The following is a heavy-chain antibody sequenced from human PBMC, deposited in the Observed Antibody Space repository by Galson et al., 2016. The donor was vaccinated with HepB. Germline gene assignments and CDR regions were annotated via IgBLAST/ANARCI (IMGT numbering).Heavy chain of an antibody. D-gene: IGHD3-10*01. V-gene: IGHV3-64D*06. J-gene: IGHJ4*02. CDR1: GFTFSFSAYG. CDR3: VKGRVVHYPSGQGDY. Sequence: SLRLSCAASGFTFSFSAYGMHWVRQAPGKGLEYVSAISGDGLTTYYADSVKGRFTISRDNSKNTLSLQMSGLRTGDTAVYYCVKGRVVHYPSGQGDYWGQGTLVTVSS. CDR2: ISGDGLTT.